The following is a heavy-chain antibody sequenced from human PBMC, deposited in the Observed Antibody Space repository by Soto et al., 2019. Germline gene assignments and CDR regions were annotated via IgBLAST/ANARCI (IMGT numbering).Heavy chain of an antibody. CDR3: ASRTTVVTTTHYYYYYGMDV. J-gene: IGHJ6*02. V-gene: IGHV1-69*13. CDR2: IIPIFGTA. D-gene: IGHD4-17*01. Sequence: SVKVSCKASGGTFSSYAISWVRQAPGQGLEWMGGIIPIFGTANYAQKFQGRVTITADESTSTAYMELSSLRSEDTAVYYRASRTTVVTTTHYYYYYGMDVWGQGTTVTVSS. CDR1: GGTFSSYA.